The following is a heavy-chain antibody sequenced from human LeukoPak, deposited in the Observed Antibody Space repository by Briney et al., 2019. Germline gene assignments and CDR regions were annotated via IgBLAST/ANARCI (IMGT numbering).Heavy chain of an antibody. CDR3: ARERGYSNYLGAFDI. V-gene: IGHV4-39*02. CDR2: IYYGANT. D-gene: IGHD4-11*01. CDR1: GGSISSTTYY. Sequence: SETLSLTCTVSGGSISSTTYYWGWIRQPPGKGLEWIGSIYYGANTYYNPSLNSRVSISVDAAENQFSLKLSSVTAADTAVYYCARERGYSNYLGAFDIWGQGTMVTVSS. J-gene: IGHJ3*02.